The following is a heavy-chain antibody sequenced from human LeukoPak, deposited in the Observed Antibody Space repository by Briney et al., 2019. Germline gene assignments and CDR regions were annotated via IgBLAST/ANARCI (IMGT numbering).Heavy chain of an antibody. CDR2: IYYSGST. Sequence: SSETLSLTCTVSGGSISSSSYYWGWIRQPPGKGLEWIGSIYYSGSTYYNPSLKSRVTISVDTSKNQFSLKLSSVTAADTAVYYCASIVQDVWGKGTTVTVSS. CDR3: ASIVQDV. J-gene: IGHJ6*04. V-gene: IGHV4-39*01. D-gene: IGHD2/OR15-2a*01. CDR1: GGSISSSSYY.